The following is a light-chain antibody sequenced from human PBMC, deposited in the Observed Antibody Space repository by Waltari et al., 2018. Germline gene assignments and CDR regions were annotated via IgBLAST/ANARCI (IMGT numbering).Light chain of an antibody. CDR1: QSVSNH. J-gene: IGKJ3*01. CDR2: GAS. V-gene: IGKV3-15*01. Sequence: EKVMTQSPATLSVSPGERATRSCRASQSVSNHLAWYQQRPGQAPRLLIYGASSRAAGVPARFSGSGSGTEFTLSIDSLQSEDFALYFCQQYNSWPFTFGPGTQVDIK. CDR3: QQYNSWPFT.